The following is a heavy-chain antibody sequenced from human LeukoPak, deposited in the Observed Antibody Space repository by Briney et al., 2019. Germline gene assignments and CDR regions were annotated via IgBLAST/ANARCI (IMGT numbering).Heavy chain of an antibody. CDR1: GYTFTGYY. V-gene: IGHV1-2*02. CDR2: INPNSGGT. D-gene: IGHD4-17*01. CDR3: ARVPSHDYGDYVLHYMDV. Sequence: GASVKVSCKASGYTFTGYYMHWVRQAPGQGLEWMGWINPNSGGTNYAQKFQGRVTMTRDTSISTAYMELSRLRPDDTAVYYCARVPSHDYGDYVLHYMDVWGKGTTVTISS. J-gene: IGHJ6*03.